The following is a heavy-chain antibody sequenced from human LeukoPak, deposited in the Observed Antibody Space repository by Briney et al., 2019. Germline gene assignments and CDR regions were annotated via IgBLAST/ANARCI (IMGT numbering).Heavy chain of an antibody. J-gene: IGHJ3*02. CDR3: ARRVAVAGTREEAFDI. CDR2: IYPGDSDT. D-gene: IGHD6-19*01. CDR1: GYSLTSYW. Sequence: GESLKISCKGSGYSLTSYWMGWVRQMPGEGLEGIGIIYPGDSDTRYSPSFQGQVTISADKSISTAYLQWSSLKASDTAMYSCARRVAVAGTREEAFDIWGQGTMVTVSS. V-gene: IGHV5-51*01.